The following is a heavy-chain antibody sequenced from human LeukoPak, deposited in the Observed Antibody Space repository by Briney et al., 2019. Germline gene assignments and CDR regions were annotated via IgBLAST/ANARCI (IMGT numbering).Heavy chain of an antibody. CDR1: GLTFTTYA. J-gene: IGHJ6*03. CDR2: IKSKTDGSTT. V-gene: IGHV3-15*01. D-gene: IGHD2-2*01. Sequence: GGSLRLSCVRSGLTFTTYAMSWVRQPPGKGLERVGRIKSKTDGSTTDYAAPVKGRVTISRDDSKNTLYLQMSSLKSEDTAVYYCTTDAVPYDYYYMDVWGKGTTVTVSS. CDR3: TTDAVPYDYYYMDV.